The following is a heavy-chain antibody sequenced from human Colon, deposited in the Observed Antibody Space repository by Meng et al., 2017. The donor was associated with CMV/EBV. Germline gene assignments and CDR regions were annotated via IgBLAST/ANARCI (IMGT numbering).Heavy chain of an antibody. V-gene: IGHV3-7*01. Sequence: GGCLRLAWAASGSSFSNSWVIWVRRAPGKGLEWVAKTNEDGSDKYYVGSVKGRFTIFRDNAKNSVYLQMNSLRAEDTAVYYCATTGPLYGLYFCYWGQGTLVTVSS. D-gene: IGHD2-8*01. CDR1: GSSFSNSW. CDR3: ATTGPLYGLYFCY. CDR2: TNEDGSDK. J-gene: IGHJ4*02.